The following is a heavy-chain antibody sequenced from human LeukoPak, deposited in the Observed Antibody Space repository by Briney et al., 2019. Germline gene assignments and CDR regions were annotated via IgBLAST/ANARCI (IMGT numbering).Heavy chain of an antibody. CDR2: ISYDGSNK. Sequence: GGSLRLSCAASGFTFSIYAIHWVRQAPGKGLEWVAVISYDGSNKYYADSVKGRFTISRDNAKNSLYLQMNSLRAEDTAVYYCARGRKWLRVTGRILDYWGQGTLVTVSS. CDR3: ARGRKWLRVTGRILDY. V-gene: IGHV3-30*04. D-gene: IGHD5-12*01. CDR1: GFTFSIYA. J-gene: IGHJ4*02.